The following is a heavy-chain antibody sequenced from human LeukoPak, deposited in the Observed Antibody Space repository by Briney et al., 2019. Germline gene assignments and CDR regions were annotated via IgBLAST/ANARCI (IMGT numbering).Heavy chain of an antibody. V-gene: IGHV4-4*07. J-gene: IGHJ2*01. CDR1: GGSISSYY. CDR3: ARYCSSTSCYKYWYFDL. D-gene: IGHD2-2*02. CDR2: IYTSGST. Sequence: SETLSLTCTVSGGSISSYYWSWIRQPAGKGLEWIGRIYTSGSTNYNPSLKSRVTMSVDTSKNQFSLKLSSVTAADTAVYYCARYCSSTSCYKYWYFDLWGRGTLVTVSS.